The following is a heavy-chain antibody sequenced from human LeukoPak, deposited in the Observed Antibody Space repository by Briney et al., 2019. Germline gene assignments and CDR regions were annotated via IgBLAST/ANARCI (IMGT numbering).Heavy chain of an antibody. V-gene: IGHV3-30*03. D-gene: IGHD1-26*01. CDR1: GFTFSSFG. J-gene: IGHJ3*02. CDR3: HSTSAREDAFDI. CDR2: ISYDGGKE. Sequence: GRSLRLSCAASGFTFSSFGMHWVRQAPGKGLEWVAVISYDGGKEYFADSVKGRFTISRDNSKNTMYLEMNSLRVEDTALYYCHSTSAREDAFDIWGQGTMVTVSS.